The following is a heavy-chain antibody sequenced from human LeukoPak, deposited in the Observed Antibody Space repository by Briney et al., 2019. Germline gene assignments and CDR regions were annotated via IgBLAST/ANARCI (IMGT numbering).Heavy chain of an antibody. Sequence: PGGSLRLSCAASGFTFSSYWMHWVRQAPGKGLVWVSRINSDGSSTSYADSVKGRFTISRDNSKNTLYLQMNSLRAEDTAVYYCAKLRYFAVDDAFDIWGQGTMVTVSS. V-gene: IGHV3-74*01. D-gene: IGHD3-9*01. CDR3: AKLRYFAVDDAFDI. CDR1: GFTFSSYW. CDR2: INSDGSST. J-gene: IGHJ3*02.